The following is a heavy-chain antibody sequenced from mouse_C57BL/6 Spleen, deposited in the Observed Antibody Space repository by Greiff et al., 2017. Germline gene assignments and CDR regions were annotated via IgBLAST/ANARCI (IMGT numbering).Heavy chain of an antibody. CDR3: ARGNYGLYYFDY. CDR1: GYAFSSYW. V-gene: IGHV1-80*01. Sequence: QVQLKQSGAELVKPGASVKISCKASGYAFSSYWMNWVKQRPGKGLEWIGQIYPGDGDTNYNGKFKGKATLTADKSSSTAYMQLSSLTSEDSAVYFCARGNYGLYYFDYWGQGTTLTVSS. J-gene: IGHJ2*01. CDR2: IYPGDGDT. D-gene: IGHD1-1*02.